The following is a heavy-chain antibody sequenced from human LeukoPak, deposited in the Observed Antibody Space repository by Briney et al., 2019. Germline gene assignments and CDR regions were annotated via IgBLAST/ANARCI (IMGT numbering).Heavy chain of an antibody. CDR3: ARSTSGYEIDY. CDR2: MYYSGST. D-gene: IGHD5-12*01. J-gene: IGHJ4*02. Sequence: PSETLSLTCTVSGGSISGYFWSWIRQPPGKGLEWFGYMYYSGSTNYNPSLKSRVTISVDTSKNQFSLKLSSVTAADTAVYYCARSTSGYEIDYWGQGTLVTVSS. CDR1: GGSISGYF. V-gene: IGHV4-59*01.